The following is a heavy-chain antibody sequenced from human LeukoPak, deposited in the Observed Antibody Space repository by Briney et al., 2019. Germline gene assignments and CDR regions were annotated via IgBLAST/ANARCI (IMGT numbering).Heavy chain of an antibody. Sequence: GGSLRPSCAASGFTFMNYDMHWVRQTPDKGLEWVAHIWHDGGKQYYADSVKGRFTISRDNSKNTLYLEMSSLRIEDTAIYYCARDPNYCSGGSCFSGITFLHYWGQGTLVTVSS. D-gene: IGHD2-15*01. CDR2: IWHDGGKQ. CDR1: GFTFMNYD. CDR3: ARDPNYCSGGSCFSGITFLHY. V-gene: IGHV3-33*08. J-gene: IGHJ4*02.